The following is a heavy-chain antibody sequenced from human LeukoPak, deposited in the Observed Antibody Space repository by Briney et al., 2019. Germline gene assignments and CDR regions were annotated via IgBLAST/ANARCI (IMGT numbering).Heavy chain of an antibody. Sequence: ASVKVSCKASGFSFPNYGISWVRRAPGQGLEWIGWITAYDGDTNYAQKFQDRVTMATDTSTSTASMELWSLRSDDTAVYYCARDYQLPSGPDLFDIWGQGTVVTVSS. D-gene: IGHD1-1*01. V-gene: IGHV1-18*01. J-gene: IGHJ3*02. CDR3: ARDYQLPSGPDLFDI. CDR1: GFSFPNYG. CDR2: ITAYDGDT.